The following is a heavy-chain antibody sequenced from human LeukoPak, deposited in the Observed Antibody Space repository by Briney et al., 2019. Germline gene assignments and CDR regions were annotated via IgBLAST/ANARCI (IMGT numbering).Heavy chain of an antibody. CDR2: INPNSGGT. CDR1: GYTFTGYY. V-gene: IGHV1-2*02. Sequence: ASVTVSCKASGYTFTGYYIHWVRQAPGQGLEWVGWINPNSGGTNYAQKFQGRVTMTRDTSISTAYMELSRLRSDDTAVYYCARVVAYYYGMDVWGQGTTVTVSS. J-gene: IGHJ6*02. CDR3: ARVVAYYYGMDV. D-gene: IGHD5-12*01.